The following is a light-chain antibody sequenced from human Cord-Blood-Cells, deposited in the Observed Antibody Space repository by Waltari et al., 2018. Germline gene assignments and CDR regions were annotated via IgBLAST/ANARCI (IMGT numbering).Light chain of an antibody. CDR3: QQYGSSPWT. Sequence: ELVLTQSPDTRSLSPGERATLSCRASQSVSSSYLAWYQQKPGQAPRLLIYGASSRATGIPDRFSGSGSGTDFTLTISRLEPEDFAVYYCQQYGSSPWTFGQGTKVEIK. V-gene: IGKV3-20*01. J-gene: IGKJ1*01. CDR2: GAS. CDR1: QSVSSSY.